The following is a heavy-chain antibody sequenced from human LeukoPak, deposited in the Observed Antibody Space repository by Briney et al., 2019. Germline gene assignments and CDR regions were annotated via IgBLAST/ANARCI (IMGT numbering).Heavy chain of an antibody. D-gene: IGHD2-2*01. CDR3: ATRDRVPAFDY. Sequence: PSETLSLTCAVYGGSFSGYYWSWIRQPPGKGLEWIGEINHSGSTNYNPSLKSRVTISVDTSKNQFSLKLSSVTAADTAVYYCATRDRVPAFDYWGQGTLVTVSS. CDR1: GGSFSGYY. J-gene: IGHJ4*02. CDR2: INHSGST. V-gene: IGHV4-34*01.